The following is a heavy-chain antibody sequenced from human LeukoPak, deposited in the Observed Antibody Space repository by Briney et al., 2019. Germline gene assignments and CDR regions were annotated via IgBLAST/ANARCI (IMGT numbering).Heavy chain of an antibody. Sequence: SQTLSLTCTVSGGSISSGDYYWSWIHQPPGKGLEWIGYIYYSGSTYYNPSLKSRVTISVDTSKNQFSLKLSSVTAADTAVYYCAREAAAARWGWYMDVWGKGTTVTVSS. V-gene: IGHV4-30-4*08. CDR2: IYYSGST. D-gene: IGHD6-13*01. CDR3: AREAAAARWGWYMDV. CDR1: GGSISSGDYY. J-gene: IGHJ6*03.